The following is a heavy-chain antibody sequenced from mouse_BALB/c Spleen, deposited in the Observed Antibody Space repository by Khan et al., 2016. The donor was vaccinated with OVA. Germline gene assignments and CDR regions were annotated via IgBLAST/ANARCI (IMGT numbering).Heavy chain of an antibody. CDR3: ASYQRYPAWLAY. D-gene: IGHD2-14*01. J-gene: IGHJ3*01. V-gene: IGHV1-4*01. Sequence: QVQLKQSGAELARPGASVKMSCKASGYTFTSYTMHWVKQRPGQGLEWIGYINHSRAYINYNQKLKDKATWTADKSSSTAYMQPSSLTSEASAVSYCASYQRYPAWLAYWGQGNLVTVSA. CDR1: GYTFTSYT. CDR2: INHSRAYI.